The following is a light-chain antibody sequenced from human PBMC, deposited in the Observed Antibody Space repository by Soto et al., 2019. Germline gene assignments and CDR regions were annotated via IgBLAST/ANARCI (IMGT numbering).Light chain of an antibody. V-gene: IGKV3-20*01. CDR1: QSVSSAY. CDR3: HQYNTSPDT. CDR2: GIS. J-gene: IGKJ2*01. Sequence: EIVLTQSPGTLSLSPGETATLSCRASQSVSSAYLAWYQQKPGQAPRLLIYGISSRATGIPDRFRGRGSGTDFTLTTSRLEPEDVAVYYCHQYNTSPDTFGQGTNVEI.